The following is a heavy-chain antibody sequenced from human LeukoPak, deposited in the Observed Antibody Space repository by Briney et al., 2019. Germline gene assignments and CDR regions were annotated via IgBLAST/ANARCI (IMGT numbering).Heavy chain of an antibody. CDR3: ARREGYDILTGYYADY. J-gene: IGHJ4*02. Sequence: SETLSLTCAVYGGSFSGYYWSWIRQPPGKGLEWIGETNHSGSTNYNPSLKSRVTISVDTSKNQFSLKLSSVTAADTAVYYCARREGYDILTGYYADYWGQGTLVTVSS. CDR1: GGSFSGYY. V-gene: IGHV4-34*01. CDR2: TNHSGST. D-gene: IGHD3-9*01.